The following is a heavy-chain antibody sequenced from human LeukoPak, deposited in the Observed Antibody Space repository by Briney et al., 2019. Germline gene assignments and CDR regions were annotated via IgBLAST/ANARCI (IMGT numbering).Heavy chain of an antibody. D-gene: IGHD2-15*01. CDR2: IYYSGSA. CDR3: ARDGGRDALDI. Sequence: PSETLSLTCTVSGGSISSYYWSWIRQPPGKGLEWIGYIYYSGSANYNPSLKSRITISVDTSKNQFSLKLSSVTTADTAVYYCARDGGRDALDIWGQGTMVAVSS. V-gene: IGHV4-59*01. J-gene: IGHJ3*02. CDR1: GGSISSYY.